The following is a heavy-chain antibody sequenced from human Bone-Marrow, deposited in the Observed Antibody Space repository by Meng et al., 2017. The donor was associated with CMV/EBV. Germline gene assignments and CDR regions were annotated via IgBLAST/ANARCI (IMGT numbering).Heavy chain of an antibody. V-gene: IGHV4-59*01. CDR3: YGEEVVPTSDAFDI. J-gene: IGHJ3*02. CDR2: IYYSGST. Sequence: SETLSLTCTVSGGSISSYYWSWIRQPPGKGLEWIGYIYYSGSTNYNTSLKSRVTISVDTSKNQFSLKLSSVTAADTAVYYCYGEEVVPTSDAFDIWGQGTMVPVSS. CDR1: GGSISSYY. D-gene: IGHD4-17*01.